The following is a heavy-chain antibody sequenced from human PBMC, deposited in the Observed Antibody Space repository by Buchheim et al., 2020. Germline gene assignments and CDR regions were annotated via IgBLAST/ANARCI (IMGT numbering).Heavy chain of an antibody. CDR2: IKQDGSDK. Sequence: EVQLVESGGGLVQPGGSLKLSCAASGFTFSSYWMGWVRQAPGKGLEWVADIKQDGSDKKYVDSVTGRFTISRDNAKNSLYLQMNSLRVEDTAVYFCVRDGPTVRRYYNWGQGTL. D-gene: IGHD3-10*01. CDR3: VRDGPTVRRYYN. V-gene: IGHV3-7*01. J-gene: IGHJ4*02. CDR1: GFTFSSYW.